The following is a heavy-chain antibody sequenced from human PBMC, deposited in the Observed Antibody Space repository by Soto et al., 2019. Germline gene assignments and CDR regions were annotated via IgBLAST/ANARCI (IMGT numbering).Heavy chain of an antibody. CDR1: GGSISSYY. CDR3: ARQGQQLDAGYYYYMDV. Sequence: SETLSLTCTVSGGSISSYYWSWIRQPPGKGLEWIGYIYYSGSTNYNPSLKSRVTISVDTSKNQFSLKLSSVTAADTAVYYCARQGQQLDAGYYYYMDVWGKGTTVTVSS. CDR2: IYYSGST. J-gene: IGHJ6*03. V-gene: IGHV4-59*01. D-gene: IGHD6-13*01.